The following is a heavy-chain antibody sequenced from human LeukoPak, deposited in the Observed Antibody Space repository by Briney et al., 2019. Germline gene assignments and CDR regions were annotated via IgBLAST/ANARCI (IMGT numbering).Heavy chain of an antibody. CDR2: INPNSGGT. D-gene: IGHD3-10*01. Sequence: ASVKVSCKASVYTFTCYYMHWVRQAPGQGLEWMGWINPNSGGTNYAQKFQGRVTMTRDTSISTAYMELSRLRSDDTAVYYCARGVFPTSYFDYWGQGTLVTVSS. CDR1: VYTFTCYY. CDR3: ARGVFPTSYFDY. V-gene: IGHV1-2*02. J-gene: IGHJ4*02.